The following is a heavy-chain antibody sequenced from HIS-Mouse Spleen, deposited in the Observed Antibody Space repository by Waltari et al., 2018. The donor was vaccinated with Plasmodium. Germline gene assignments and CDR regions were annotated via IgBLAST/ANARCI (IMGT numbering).Heavy chain of an antibody. CDR2: IYYSGST. Sequence: QLQLQESGPGLVKPSETRSLTCPVSGGPISSSSYYWGWIRQPPGKGLEWIGSIYYSGSTYYNPSLKSRVTISVDTSKNQFSLKLSSVTAADTAVYYCARRGGSYYYFDYWGQGTLVTVSS. CDR3: ARRGGSYYYFDY. D-gene: IGHD1-26*01. CDR1: GGPISSSSYY. J-gene: IGHJ4*02. V-gene: IGHV4-39*01.